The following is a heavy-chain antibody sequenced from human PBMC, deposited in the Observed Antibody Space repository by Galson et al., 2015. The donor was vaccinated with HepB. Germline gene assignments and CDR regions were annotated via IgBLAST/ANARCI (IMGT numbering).Heavy chain of an antibody. CDR2: IIPIFGTA. CDR3: ARSPPYYYDSSGPEYFQH. V-gene: IGHV1-69*13. J-gene: IGHJ1*01. D-gene: IGHD3-22*01. CDR1: GGTFSSYA. Sequence: SVKVSCKASGGTFSSYAISWVRQAPGQGLEWMGGIIPIFGTANYAQKFQGRVTITADESTSTAYMELSSLRSEDTAVYYCARSPPYYYDSSGPEYFQHWGQGTLVTVSS.